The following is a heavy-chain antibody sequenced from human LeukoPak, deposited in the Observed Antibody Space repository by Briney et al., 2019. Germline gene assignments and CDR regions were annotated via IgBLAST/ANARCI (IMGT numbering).Heavy chain of an antibody. Sequence: PSETLSLTCTVSGGSISSSSYYWSWIRQPPGKGLEWIGYIYHSGSTYYNPSLKSRVTISVDRSKNQFSLKLSSVTAADTAVYYCARVREQPIENWFDPWGQGTLVTVSS. J-gene: IGHJ5*02. V-gene: IGHV4-30-2*01. CDR1: GGSISSSSYY. D-gene: IGHD1/OR15-1a*01. CDR3: ARVREQPIENWFDP. CDR2: IYHSGST.